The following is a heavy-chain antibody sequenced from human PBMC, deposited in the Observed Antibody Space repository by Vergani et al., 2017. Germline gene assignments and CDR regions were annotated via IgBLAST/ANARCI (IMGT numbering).Heavy chain of an antibody. CDR1: GFTFSSYS. CDR2: ISSSSSYI. CDR3: ARDYGALPDPMGPDY. Sequence: EVQLVESGGGLVKPGGSLRLSCAASGFTFSSYSMNWVRQAPGKGLELVSSISSSSSYIYYADSVKGRFTISRDNAKNSLYLQMNSLRAEDTAVYYCARDYGALPDPMGPDYWGQGTLVTVSS. J-gene: IGHJ4*02. D-gene: IGHD3-10*01. V-gene: IGHV3-21*01.